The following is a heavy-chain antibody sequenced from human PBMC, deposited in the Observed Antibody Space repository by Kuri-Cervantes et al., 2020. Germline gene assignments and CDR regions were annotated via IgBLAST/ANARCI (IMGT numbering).Heavy chain of an antibody. V-gene: IGHV3-73*01. CDR2: IRSKANSYAT. J-gene: IGHJ3*02. Sequence: GGSLRLSCAASGFTFSGSAMHWVRQASGKGLEWVGRIRSKANSYATAYAASVKGRFTISRDDSKNTAYLQMNSLKTEDTAVYYCTVSLGVAYYDSWSGYVIWGQGTMVTVSS. CDR3: TVSLGVAYYDSWSGYVI. CDR1: GFTFSGSA. D-gene: IGHD3-3*01.